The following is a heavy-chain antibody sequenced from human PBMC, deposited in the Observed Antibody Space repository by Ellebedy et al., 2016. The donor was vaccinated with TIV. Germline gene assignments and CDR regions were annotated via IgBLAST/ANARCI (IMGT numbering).Heavy chain of an antibody. CDR1: SYFISSGQY. J-gene: IGHJ4*02. CDR2: NHHSGST. Sequence: MPSETLSLTCNVSSYFISSGQYWGWIRPAPGKGLAWIGSNHHSGSTDYNSSLESRVTISVDTSKNQFSLELSAVTAADTAIYYCARGFTYGSCSSSMGGDWGQGTLVTVSS. V-gene: IGHV4-38-2*02. D-gene: IGHD3-10*01. CDR3: ARGFTYGSCSSSMGGD.